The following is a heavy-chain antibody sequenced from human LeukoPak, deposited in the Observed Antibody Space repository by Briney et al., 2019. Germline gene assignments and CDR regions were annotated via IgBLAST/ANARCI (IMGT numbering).Heavy chain of an antibody. CDR1: GITISNYV. V-gene: IGHV3-23*01. J-gene: IGHJ4*02. CDR3: AKRGIVIRGLLIIGFHKEAYYFDH. Sequence: GGSLRLSCVVSGITISNYVMSWVRQAPGKGLEWVSGISGGAGGTSYADSVKGRFTISRDNSRNTVYLQMHNLRAEDTAVYFCAKRGIVIRGLLIIGFHKEAYYFDHWGQGILVTVSS. D-gene: IGHD3-10*01. CDR2: ISGGAGGT.